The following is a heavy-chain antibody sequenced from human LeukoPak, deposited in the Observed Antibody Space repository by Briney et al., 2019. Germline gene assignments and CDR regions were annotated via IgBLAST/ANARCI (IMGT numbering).Heavy chain of an antibody. D-gene: IGHD3-16*01. CDR2: ISGRGDTK. CDR1: GFTFSDYY. J-gene: IGHJ2*01. Sequence: PGGSLSLSCAASGFTFSDYYMSWIRQAPGKGLEWVSYISGRGDTKYYAYPMKGRFIISRDNSKNTLYLQMHSLRAEAAAVYYAAQNPIAGEGVGLNDCGGRGKRVTVST. V-gene: IGHV3-11*01. CDR3: AQNPIAGEGVGLNDC.